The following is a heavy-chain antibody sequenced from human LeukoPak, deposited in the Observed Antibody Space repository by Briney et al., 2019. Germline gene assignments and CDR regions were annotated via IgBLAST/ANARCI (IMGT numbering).Heavy chain of an antibody. CDR2: IKQDGSEK. V-gene: IGHV3-7*04. D-gene: IGHD3-10*01. CDR3: SKEWVVSGLFG. CDR1: GFTLSSYW. J-gene: IGHJ4*02. Sequence: GGSLRLSCAASGFTLSSYWMSWVRQAPGKGLEWVANIKQDGSEKYYVDSVKGRFAISRDNAKNSLYLQMNSLRAEDTAVYYCSKEWVVSGLFGRGQGTLVTVSS.